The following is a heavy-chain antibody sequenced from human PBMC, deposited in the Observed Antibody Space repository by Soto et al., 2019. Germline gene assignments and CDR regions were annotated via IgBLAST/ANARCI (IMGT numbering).Heavy chain of an antibody. D-gene: IGHD2-2*01. J-gene: IGHJ4*02. CDR1: GYSFTTYC. V-gene: IGHV5-51*01. Sequence: EVQLVQSGAEVKKPGESLKISCKGSGYSFTTYCIVWVLQMPLKGLDWMAIIYPGDSATRYSPYFQGQVTISADKSTSPAYLQWSSLKSSDTAMYYCARLPAGGLYYFAYWGQGTLVTVSS. CDR3: ARLPAGGLYYFAY. CDR2: IYPGDSAT.